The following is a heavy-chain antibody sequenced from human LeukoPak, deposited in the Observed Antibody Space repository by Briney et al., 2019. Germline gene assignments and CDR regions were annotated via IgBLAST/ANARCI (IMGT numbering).Heavy chain of an antibody. CDR2: IYYSGTT. V-gene: IGHV4-39*01. D-gene: IGHD3-9*01. J-gene: IGHJ2*01. CDR3: ARVDWLNWYFGL. CDR1: GGSISSRPYY. Sequence: SETLSLTCTVSGGSISSRPYYWGWIRQPPGRGLEWIGNIYYSGTTYYNPSLNSRVTISVDTSKNQFSLKLSSVTAADTAVYYCARVDWLNWYFGLWGRGSLVTVSS.